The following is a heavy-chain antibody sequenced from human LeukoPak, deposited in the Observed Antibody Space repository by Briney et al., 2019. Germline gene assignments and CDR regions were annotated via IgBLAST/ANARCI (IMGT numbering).Heavy chain of an antibody. D-gene: IGHD2-2*01. CDR1: GFTFSSYV. CDR2: ISGIGGST. CDR3: AKDLTSVWETGVVPAAIDY. Sequence: TGGSLRLSCAASGFTFSSYVMSWVRQAPGKGLEGVSAISGIGGSTYYADSVKGRFTISRDNSKNTLYRQMNSLRAEDTAVYYCAKDLTSVWETGVVPAAIDYWGQGTLVTVSS. V-gene: IGHV3-23*01. J-gene: IGHJ4*02.